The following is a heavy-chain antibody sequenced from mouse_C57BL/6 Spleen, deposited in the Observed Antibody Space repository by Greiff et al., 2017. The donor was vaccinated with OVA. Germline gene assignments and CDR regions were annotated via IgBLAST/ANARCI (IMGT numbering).Heavy chain of an antibody. Sequence: QVQLKQSGAELVRPGTSVKMSCKASGYTFTNYWIGWAKQRPGHGLEWIGDIYPGGGYTNYNEKFKGKATLTADKSSSTAYMQFSSLTSEDSAIYYCARANLCYGSSYAMDYWGQGTSVTVSS. CDR1: GYTFTNYW. CDR2: IYPGGGYT. D-gene: IGHD1-1*01. CDR3: ARANLCYGSSYAMDY. V-gene: IGHV1-63*01. J-gene: IGHJ4*01.